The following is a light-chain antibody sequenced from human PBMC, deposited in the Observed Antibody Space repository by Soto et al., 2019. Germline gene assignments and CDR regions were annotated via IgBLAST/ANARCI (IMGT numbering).Light chain of an antibody. CDR1: SSDVGGYNY. Sequence: QSALTQPASVSGSPGQSITISCTGTSSDVGGYNYVSWYQQHPGKAPKVVIYEVSNRPSWIYNRFSGSKSGNTASLTISGLQAEDEADYYCSSYTSSSTLVFGGGTKLTVL. J-gene: IGLJ2*01. CDR2: EVS. V-gene: IGLV2-14*01. CDR3: SSYTSSSTLV.